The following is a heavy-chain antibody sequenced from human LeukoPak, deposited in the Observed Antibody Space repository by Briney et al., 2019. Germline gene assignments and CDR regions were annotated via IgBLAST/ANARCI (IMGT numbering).Heavy chain of an antibody. CDR3: AKDRGRYCSGGSCYSLDY. J-gene: IGHJ4*02. D-gene: IGHD2-15*01. V-gene: IGHV3-30*18. Sequence: GGSLRLSCAASGFTFSSYGMHWVRQAPGKGLEGVAVISYDGSNKYYADSVKGRFTISRDNSKNTLYLQMNSLRAEDTAVYYCAKDRGRYCSGGSCYSLDYWGQGTLVTVSS. CDR2: ISYDGSNK. CDR1: GFTFSSYG.